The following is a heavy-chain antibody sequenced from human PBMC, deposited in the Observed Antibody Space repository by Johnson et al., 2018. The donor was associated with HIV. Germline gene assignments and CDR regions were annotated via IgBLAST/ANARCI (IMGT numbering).Heavy chain of an antibody. Sequence: VQLVESGGGVVRPGGSLRLSCAASGFTVSSNYMSWVRQAPGKGLEWVGRIKSKTDGGTTDYAAPVKGRFTISRDDSKNTLYLQMNSLKTEDTAVYYCTTDQLQQLVHDAFDIWGQGTMVTVSS. CDR3: TTDQLQQLVHDAFDI. D-gene: IGHD6-13*01. V-gene: IGHV3-15*01. J-gene: IGHJ3*02. CDR2: IKSKTDGGTT. CDR1: GFTVSSNY.